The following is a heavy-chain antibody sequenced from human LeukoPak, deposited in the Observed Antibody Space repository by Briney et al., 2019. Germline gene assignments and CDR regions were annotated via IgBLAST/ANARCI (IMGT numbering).Heavy chain of an antibody. Sequence: GSLRLSCAASGFTFSSYAMSWVRQAPGKGLEWVSAISGSGGSTYYADSVKGRFTISRDNSKHTLYLQMNSLRAKDTAIYYCAKDLRLQNYYFDYSGQGTLVTVSS. CDR1: GFTFSSYA. V-gene: IGHV3-23*01. CDR3: AKDLRLQNYYFDY. J-gene: IGHJ4*02. CDR2: ISGSGGST. D-gene: IGHD5-18*01.